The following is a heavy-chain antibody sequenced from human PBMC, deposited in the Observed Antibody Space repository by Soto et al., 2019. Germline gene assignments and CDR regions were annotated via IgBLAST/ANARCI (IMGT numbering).Heavy chain of an antibody. D-gene: IGHD2-2*02. CDR2: IDPSDSYT. CDR1: GYSFTSYW. V-gene: IGHV5-10-1*01. CDR3: ARALWKVGYSPSYGMAV. J-gene: IGHJ6*02. Sequence: PGESLKISCKGSGYSFTSYWISWVRQMPGKGLEWMGRIDPSDSYTNYSPSFQGHVTISADKSISTAYLQWSSLKASDTAMYYCARALWKVGYSPSYGMAVWGQGTSVPVSS.